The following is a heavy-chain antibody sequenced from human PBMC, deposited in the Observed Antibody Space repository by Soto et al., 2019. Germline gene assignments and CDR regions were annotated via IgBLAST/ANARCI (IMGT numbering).Heavy chain of an antibody. CDR2: IYYSGST. D-gene: IGHD5-18*01. V-gene: IGHV4-39*07. CDR3: ARDHPHSCGIYYFDY. CDR1: GGSISRSSYD. J-gene: IGHJ4*02. Sequence: PSDTLSLTCTVSGGSISRSSYDGGWIRQPPGKGLEWIGSIYYSGSTYYNPSLKSRVTISVDTSKNQFSLKLSSVTAADTAVYYCARDHPHSCGIYYFDYWGQGTLVTVSS.